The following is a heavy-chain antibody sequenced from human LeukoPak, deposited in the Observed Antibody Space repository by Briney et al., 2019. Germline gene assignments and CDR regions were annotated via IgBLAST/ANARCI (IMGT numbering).Heavy chain of an antibody. CDR3: ARDQYDFWSGYSSPNY. Sequence: GGSLRLSCAASGFTFSSYIMNWVRQAPGKGLEWVSSISSSSGNIYYADSVKGRFTISRDNAKNPLYLQMNSLTAEDTAVYYCARDQYDFWSGYSSPNYWGQGTLVTVSS. J-gene: IGHJ4*02. D-gene: IGHD3-3*01. V-gene: IGHV3-21*01. CDR1: GFTFSSYI. CDR2: ISSSSGNI.